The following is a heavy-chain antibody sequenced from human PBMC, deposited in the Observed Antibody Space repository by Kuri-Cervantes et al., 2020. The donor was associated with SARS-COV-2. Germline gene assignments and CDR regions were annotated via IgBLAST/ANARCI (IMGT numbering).Heavy chain of an antibody. CDR2: ISSSSSTI. D-gene: IGHD2-2*02. CDR1: GFTFSSYS. V-gene: IGHV3-48*01. Sequence: GESLKISCAASGFTFSSYSMNWVRQAPGKGLEWVSYISSSSSTIYYADSVKGRFTISRDNAKNSLYLQMNSLRAEDTAVYYCARDYCSSTSCDNDAFDIWGQGTMVTVSS. CDR3: ARDYCSSTSCDNDAFDI. J-gene: IGHJ3*02.